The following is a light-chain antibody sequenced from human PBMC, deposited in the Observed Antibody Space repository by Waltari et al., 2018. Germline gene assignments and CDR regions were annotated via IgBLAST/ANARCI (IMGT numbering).Light chain of an antibody. V-gene: IGKV3-11*01. Sequence: EIVFTQSPPIVSLSPGDSATLPCRASQSVSFFLAWYQQKPGQGPRLLIFDTSNRATGIPARFSGGGSGTDFTLTISSLEPEDFATYYCQQRYSWPLTFGGGTKVEIK. J-gene: IGKJ4*01. CDR2: DTS. CDR3: QQRYSWPLT. CDR1: QSVSFF.